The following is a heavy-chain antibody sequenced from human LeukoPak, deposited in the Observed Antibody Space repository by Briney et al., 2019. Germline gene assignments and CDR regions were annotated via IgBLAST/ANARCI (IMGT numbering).Heavy chain of an antibody. Sequence: SETLSLTCTVSGGSISSYYWSWIRQPAGKGLEWIGRIYTSGSTNYNPSLKSRVTMSVDTSKNQFSLKLSSVTAADTAVYYCARYGGNAWVHALDIWGQGTMVTVSS. V-gene: IGHV4-4*07. D-gene: IGHD4-23*01. CDR2: IYTSGST. CDR1: GGSISSYY. CDR3: ARYGGNAWVHALDI. J-gene: IGHJ3*02.